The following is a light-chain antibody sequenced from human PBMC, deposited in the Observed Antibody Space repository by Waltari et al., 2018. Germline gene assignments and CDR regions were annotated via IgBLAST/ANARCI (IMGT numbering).Light chain of an antibody. CDR2: WAS. V-gene: IGKV4-1*01. Sequence: DIVMTQSPDSLAVSLGERATVNCKSSQSVLYSPNNKNYLAWYQQKPGQPPKLLIYWASTRESVVPDRFRGSGSGTDFTLTISSLQAEDVAVYYCQQYANTPRTFGQGTTVEIK. J-gene: IGKJ1*01. CDR3: QQYANTPRT. CDR1: QSVLYSPNNKNY.